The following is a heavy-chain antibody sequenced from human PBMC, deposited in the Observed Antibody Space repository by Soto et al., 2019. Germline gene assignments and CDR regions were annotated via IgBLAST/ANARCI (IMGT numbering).Heavy chain of an antibody. CDR1: GFTFSSYG. CDR3: AKDWTWFGEFIEQDYYSSMDV. V-gene: IGHV3-30*18. Sequence: QVQLVESGGGVVQPGRSLRLSCAASGFTFSSYGMHWVRQAPGKGLEWVAVISYDGSNKYYADSVKGRFTISRDNSKNTLYLQMNSLRAEDTAVYYCAKDWTWFGEFIEQDYYSSMDVWGQGTTVTVSS. D-gene: IGHD3-10*01. CDR2: ISYDGSNK. J-gene: IGHJ6*02.